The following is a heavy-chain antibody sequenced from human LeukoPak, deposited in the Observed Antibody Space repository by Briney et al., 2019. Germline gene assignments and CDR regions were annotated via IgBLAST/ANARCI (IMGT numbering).Heavy chain of an antibody. CDR2: ISGSDGRT. V-gene: IGHV3-23*01. J-gene: IGHJ4*02. CDR1: GFTFSSYA. CDR3: STSPSFGSSWYQFNY. D-gene: IGHD6-13*01. Sequence: GGSLRLSCAASGFTFSSYAMSWVRQAPGRGLEWVSAISGSDGRTYYTDSVKGRFTISRDNSRDTLYLQMNSLRAEDTAVYYCSTSPSFGSSWYQFNYWGQGTLVTVSS.